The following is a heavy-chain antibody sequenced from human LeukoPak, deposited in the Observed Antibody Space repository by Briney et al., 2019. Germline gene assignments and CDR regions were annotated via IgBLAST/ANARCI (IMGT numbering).Heavy chain of an antibody. Sequence: HPGGSLRLSCAASGFTFSSYAMSWVRQAPGKGLEWVSAISGSGRSTYYADSVKGRFTISRDNSKNTLYLQMNSLRAEDTAVYYCAKDLRGGRFLEWPRKSNYFDYWGRGTLVTVSS. V-gene: IGHV3-23*01. CDR3: AKDLRGGRFLEWPRKSNYFDY. CDR1: GFTFSSYA. J-gene: IGHJ4*02. CDR2: ISGSGRST. D-gene: IGHD3-3*01.